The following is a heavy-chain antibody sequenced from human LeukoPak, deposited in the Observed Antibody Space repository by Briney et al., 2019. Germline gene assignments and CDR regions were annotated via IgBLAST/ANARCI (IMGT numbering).Heavy chain of an antibody. CDR3: ARGDYYDRAYNWFDP. J-gene: IGHJ5*02. Sequence: GRSLRLSCAASGFTFSSYAMHWVRQAPGKGLEWVAVISYDGSNKYCADSVKGRFTISRDNSKNTLYLQMNSLRAEDTAVYYCARGDYYDRAYNWFDPWGQGTLVTVSS. CDR2: ISYDGSNK. V-gene: IGHV3-30*04. D-gene: IGHD3-22*01. CDR1: GFTFSSYA.